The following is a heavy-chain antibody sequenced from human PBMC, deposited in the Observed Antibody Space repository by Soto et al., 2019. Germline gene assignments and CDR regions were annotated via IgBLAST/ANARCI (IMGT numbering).Heavy chain of an antibody. CDR3: ATSNWFAP. V-gene: IGHV4-39*01. J-gene: IGHJ5*02. CDR1: GGSINSGCYY. Sequence: SETLSLTCTVSGGSINSGCYYWGWIRQPPGKGLEWIGTIYYSGSTYYNPSLKSRVTISVDTSKNQFSLKLSSVTAADTAVYYCATSNWFAPWGQGTLVTVSS. CDR2: IYYSGST.